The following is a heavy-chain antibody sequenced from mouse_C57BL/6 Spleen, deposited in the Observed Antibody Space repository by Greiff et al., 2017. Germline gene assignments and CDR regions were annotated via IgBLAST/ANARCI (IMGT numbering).Heavy chain of an antibody. J-gene: IGHJ3*01. CDR3: ARQGGSNWAWFAY. CDR2: IWSDGST. Sequence: VKLMESGPGLVAPSQSLSITCTVSGFSLTSYGVHWVRQPPGKGLEWLVVIWSDGSTTYNSALKSRLSISKDNSKSQVFLKMNSLQTDDTAMYYCARQGGSNWAWFAYWGQGTLGTVSA. V-gene: IGHV2-6-1*01. D-gene: IGHD2-5*01. CDR1: GFSLTSYG.